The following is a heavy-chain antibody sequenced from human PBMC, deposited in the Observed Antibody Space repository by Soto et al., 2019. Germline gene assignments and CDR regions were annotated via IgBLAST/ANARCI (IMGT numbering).Heavy chain of an antibody. CDR3: ARQRPEAHYFDY. Sequence: SETQSLTSTVSGGSIRSGSYYWTWIRQQQGKGLEWIGYIYYSGSTYYNPSLKSRVTISVDTSKNQFSLKLSSVTAADTAVYYCARQRPEAHYFDYWGQGTLVTVSS. CDR1: GGSIRSGSYY. D-gene: IGHD6-25*01. CDR2: IYYSGST. V-gene: IGHV4-31*03. J-gene: IGHJ4*02.